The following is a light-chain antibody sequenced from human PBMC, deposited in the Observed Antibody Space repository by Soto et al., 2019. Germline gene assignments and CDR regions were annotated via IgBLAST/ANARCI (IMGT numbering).Light chain of an antibody. V-gene: IGLV2-14*01. J-gene: IGLJ1*01. CDR1: SSDVGGYNH. Sequence: QSALTRPASVSGSPGQPITISCTGTSSDVGGYNHVSWYQHHPGKAPKLMIYEVSNRPSGVSNRFSGSKSGNTASLTISGLQADDEADYYCNSHTSSNTRVFGTGTKVTVL. CDR3: NSHTSSNTRV. CDR2: EVS.